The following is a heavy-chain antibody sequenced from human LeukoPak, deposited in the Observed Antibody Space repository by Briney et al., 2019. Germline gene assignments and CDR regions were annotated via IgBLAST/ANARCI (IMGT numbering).Heavy chain of an antibody. Sequence: SETLSLTCTVSGGSISSYYWSWIRQPPGKGLEWIGYIYNSGSTNYNPSLKSRVTISVDTSKNQFSLKLTSVTAADTAVYYCARLITISGVVIPIHYGMDVWGQGTTVTVSS. J-gene: IGHJ6*02. CDR3: ARLITISGVVIPIHYGMDV. CDR1: GGSISSYY. CDR2: IYNSGST. D-gene: IGHD3-3*01. V-gene: IGHV4-59*01.